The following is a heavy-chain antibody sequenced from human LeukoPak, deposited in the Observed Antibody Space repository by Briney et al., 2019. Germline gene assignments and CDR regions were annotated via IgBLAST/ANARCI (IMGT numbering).Heavy chain of an antibody. D-gene: IGHD2-2*01. J-gene: IGHJ5*02. Sequence: ASVKVSCKASGYTFTGYYMHWVRQAPGQGLEWMGWINPNSGGTNYAQQFQGRVTITRDTSISTAYMELSRLRSDDTAVYYCARDLVGYCSSTSCSPRPQNWFDPWGQGTLVTVSS. CDR2: INPNSGGT. V-gene: IGHV1-2*02. CDR1: GYTFTGYY. CDR3: ARDLVGYCSSTSCSPRPQNWFDP.